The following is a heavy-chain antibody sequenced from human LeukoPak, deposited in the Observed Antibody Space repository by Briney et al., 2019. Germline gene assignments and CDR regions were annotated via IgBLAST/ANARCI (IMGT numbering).Heavy chain of an antibody. CDR1: GGSFSGYY. CDR3: ARLRYQRDD. D-gene: IGHD1-14*01. Sequence: SETLSLTCAVYGGSFSGYYWSWIRQPPGKGLEWIGEINHSGSTNYNPSLKSRVTISVDTSKNQFSLKLSSVTAADTAVYYCARLRYQRDDWGQGTLVTVSS. V-gene: IGHV4-34*01. CDR2: INHSGST. J-gene: IGHJ4*02.